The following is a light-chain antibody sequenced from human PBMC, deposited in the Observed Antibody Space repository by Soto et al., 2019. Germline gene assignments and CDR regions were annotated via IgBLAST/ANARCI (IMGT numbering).Light chain of an antibody. J-gene: IGLJ2*01. CDR2: EDN. CDR1: SGSIASNY. V-gene: IGLV6-57*02. CDR3: QSYDSSNQV. Sequence: NFMLTQPHSVSESPGKTVNISCNGSSGSIASNYVQWYQQRPGSAPTTVIYEDNQRPSGVPDRFSGSIDSSSNSASLTISGLKTEDEADYYCQSYDSSNQVFGGGTKLTVL.